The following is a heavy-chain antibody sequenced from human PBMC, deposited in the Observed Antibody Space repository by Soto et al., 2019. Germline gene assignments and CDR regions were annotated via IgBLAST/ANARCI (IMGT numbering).Heavy chain of an antibody. Sequence: PGGSLRLSCAASGFTFSSYGMHWVRQAPGKGLEWVAVIWYDGSNKYYADSVKGRFTISRDNSKNTLYLQMNSLRAEDTAVYYCARDPIFGVVPPPYYGMDVWGQGTTVTVSS. D-gene: IGHD3-3*01. V-gene: IGHV3-33*01. CDR3: ARDPIFGVVPPPYYGMDV. J-gene: IGHJ6*02. CDR2: IWYDGSNK. CDR1: GFTFSSYG.